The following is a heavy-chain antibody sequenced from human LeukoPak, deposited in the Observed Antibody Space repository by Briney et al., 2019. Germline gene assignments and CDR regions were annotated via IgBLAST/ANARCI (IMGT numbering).Heavy chain of an antibody. D-gene: IGHD2-2*01. J-gene: IGHJ3*02. Sequence: GASVKVSCKASGGTFSSYAISWVRQAPGQGLEWMGRIIPILGIANYAQKFQGRVTITADKSTSTAYMELSSLRSEDTAVYYCARGCSSTSCYAGPGGWAFDIWGQGTMVTVSS. CDR2: IIPILGIA. CDR3: ARGCSSTSCYAGPGGWAFDI. CDR1: GGTFSSYA. V-gene: IGHV1-69*04.